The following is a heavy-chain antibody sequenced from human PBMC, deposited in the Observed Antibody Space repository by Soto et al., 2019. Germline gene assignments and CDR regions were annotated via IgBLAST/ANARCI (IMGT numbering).Heavy chain of an antibody. CDR1: GYSLTNIW. J-gene: IGHJ4*02. V-gene: IGHV5-51*01. D-gene: IGHD5-12*01. CDR2: IYPGDSDT. Sequence: PGESLKISCKGSGYSLTNIWIHWVRQMPGKGLEWMGIIYPGDSDTRYSPSFQGQVTISADKSISTAYLQWSSLKASDTAMYYCARQRSPSGYDPYFDYWGQGTLVTVSS. CDR3: ARQRSPSGYDPYFDY.